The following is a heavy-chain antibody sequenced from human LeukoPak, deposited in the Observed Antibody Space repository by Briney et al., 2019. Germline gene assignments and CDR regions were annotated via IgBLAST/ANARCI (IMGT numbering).Heavy chain of an antibody. CDR3: ARDPTPQYGDYAHFDY. D-gene: IGHD4-17*01. V-gene: IGHV4-59*12. CDR1: GASISSDY. J-gene: IGHJ4*02. Sequence: SSETLSLTCTVSGASISSDYWNWIRQPPGKGLEWIGSIYYSGSTYYNPSLKSRVTISVDTSKNQFSLKLSSVTAADTAVYYCARDPTPQYGDYAHFDYWGQGTLVTVSS. CDR2: IYYSGST.